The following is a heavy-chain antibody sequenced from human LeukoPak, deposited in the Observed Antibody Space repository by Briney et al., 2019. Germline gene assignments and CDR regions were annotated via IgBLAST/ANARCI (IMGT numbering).Heavy chain of an antibody. Sequence: PETLSLTCTVSGGSISSSSYYWGWIRQPPGKGLEWIGSIYYSGSTYYNPSLKSRVTISVDTSKNQFSLKLSSVTAADTAVYYCARGGSSRPDYWDQGTLVTVSS. CDR2: IYYSGST. J-gene: IGHJ4*02. D-gene: IGHD6-13*01. V-gene: IGHV4-39*01. CDR1: GGSISSSSYY. CDR3: ARGGSSRPDY.